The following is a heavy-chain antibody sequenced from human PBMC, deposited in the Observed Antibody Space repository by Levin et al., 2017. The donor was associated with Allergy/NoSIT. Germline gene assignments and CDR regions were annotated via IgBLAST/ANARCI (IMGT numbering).Heavy chain of an antibody. D-gene: IGHD2-2*01. J-gene: IGHJ6*02. CDR3: TTSLYCSSTSCYGGAQETYYDDYGMDV. V-gene: IGHV3-15*01. CDR2: IKSKTDGGTT. Sequence: GGSLRLSCAASGFTFSNAWMSWVRQAPGKGLEWVGRIKSKTDGGTTDYAAPVKGRFTISRDDSKNTLYLQMNSLKTEDTAVYYCTTSLYCSSTSCYGGAQETYYDDYGMDVWGQGTTVTVSS. CDR1: GFTFSNAW.